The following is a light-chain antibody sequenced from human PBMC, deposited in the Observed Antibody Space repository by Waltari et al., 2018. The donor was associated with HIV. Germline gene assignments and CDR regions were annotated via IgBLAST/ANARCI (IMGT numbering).Light chain of an antibody. Sequence: QSVLTQPASVSASPGQSISIPCSGTYHDVGGVNLVSCYPPYAGKAPTGILYEVSKRPSGIPGRFSCSKSGNTASLTIAGLQPGDEADYYCSSYMVHNGLVFGGGTRVTVL. J-gene: IGLJ2*01. V-gene: IGLV2-14*03. CDR2: EVS. CDR1: YHDVGGVNL. CDR3: SSYMVHNGLV.